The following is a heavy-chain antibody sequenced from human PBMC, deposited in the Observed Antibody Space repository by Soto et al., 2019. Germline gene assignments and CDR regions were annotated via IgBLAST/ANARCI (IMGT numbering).Heavy chain of an antibody. V-gene: IGHV3-30*18. CDR1: GFTFSSYG. CDR2: ISDDGSNK. D-gene: IGHD2-2*01. Sequence: QVQLVESGGGVVQPGRSLRLSCAASGFTFSSYGMHWVRQAPGKGLEWVAVISDDGSNKYYADSVKGRFTISRDNSKNTMYLQMNSLRAEHTAVYYCANYCRSTSCFSGGLEHWVQGTRVTVSS. J-gene: IGHJ5*02. CDR3: ANYCRSTSCFSGGLEH.